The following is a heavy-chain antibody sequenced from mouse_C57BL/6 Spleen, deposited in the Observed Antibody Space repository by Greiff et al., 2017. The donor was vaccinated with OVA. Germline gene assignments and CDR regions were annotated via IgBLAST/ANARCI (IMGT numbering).Heavy chain of an antibody. CDR3: ASWGLPFAY. CDR1: GYTFTSYW. CDR2: IDPSDSYT. V-gene: IGHV1-50*01. D-gene: IGHD2-4*01. J-gene: IGHJ3*01. Sequence: QVQLKQPGAELVKPGASVKLSCKASGYTFTSYWMQWVKQRPGQGLEWIGEIDPSDSYTNYNQKFKGKATLTVDTSSSTAYMQLSSLTSEDSAVYYCASWGLPFAYWGQGTLVTVSA.